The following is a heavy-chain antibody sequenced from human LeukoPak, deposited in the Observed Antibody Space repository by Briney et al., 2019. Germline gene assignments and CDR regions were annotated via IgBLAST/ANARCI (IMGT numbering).Heavy chain of an antibody. CDR3: ARYKISACPYFDL. D-gene: IGHD1-1*01. CDR2: ICYSGST. CDR1: GGSISSGSYY. Sequence: SETLSLTCTVSGGSISSGSYYWGWIRQPPGKGLEWIGSICYSGSTYYNPSLKSRVTISVDTSKNQFSLKLSSVTAADTAVYYCARYKISACPYFDLWGRGTLVTVSS. V-gene: IGHV4-39*01. J-gene: IGHJ2*01.